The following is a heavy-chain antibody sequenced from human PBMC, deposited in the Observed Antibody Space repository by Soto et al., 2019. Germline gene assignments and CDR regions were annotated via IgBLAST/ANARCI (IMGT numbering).Heavy chain of an antibody. Sequence: EVQLVESGGDLVQPGGSLRLSCAASGFTFSTYRMHWFRQAPGKGLVWVSRINTDGAITSHADSVKGRFTISRDNAKNTLYLHMSSLSAEDTAVYYCARGGLEPVDFWGQGTLVTVSS. J-gene: IGHJ4*02. V-gene: IGHV3-74*01. CDR3: ARGGLEPVDF. CDR2: INTDGAIT. D-gene: IGHD3-3*01. CDR1: GFTFSTYR.